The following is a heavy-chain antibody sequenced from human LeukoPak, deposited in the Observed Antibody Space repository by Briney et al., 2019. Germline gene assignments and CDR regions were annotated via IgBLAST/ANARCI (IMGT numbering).Heavy chain of an antibody. CDR1: GFTFSSYD. CDR3: ARGGYAGRESYFDY. Sequence: PGGSLRLSCAASGFTFSSYDMHWVRQATGKGLEWVSVIGTAGDPYYPGSVKGRFTISRENAKNSLYLQMNSLRAGDTAVYYCARGGYAGRESYFDYWGQGTRVTVSS. CDR2: IGTAGDP. V-gene: IGHV3-13*05. J-gene: IGHJ4*02. D-gene: IGHD2-2*01.